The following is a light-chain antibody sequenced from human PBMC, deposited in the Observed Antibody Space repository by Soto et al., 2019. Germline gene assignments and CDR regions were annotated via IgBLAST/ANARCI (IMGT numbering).Light chain of an antibody. CDR3: QSYDSTLNGWV. V-gene: IGLV1-40*01. Sequence: QSVLTQPPSVSGAPGLRVTISCTGSDSNIGAGYDVHWYQQLPGTAPKLLIYDNTNRPSGVPDRFSGSKSGTSVSLAITGLQAEDEADYYCQSYDSTLNGWVFGGGTKLTVL. J-gene: IGLJ3*02. CDR1: DSNIGAGYD. CDR2: DNT.